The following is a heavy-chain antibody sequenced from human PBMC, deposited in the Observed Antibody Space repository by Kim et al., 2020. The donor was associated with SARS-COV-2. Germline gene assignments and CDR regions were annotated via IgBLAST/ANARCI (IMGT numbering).Heavy chain of an antibody. CDR3: ATRIAAAGAFDY. D-gene: IGHD6-13*01. V-gene: IGHV4-34*01. J-gene: IGHJ4*02. Sequence: NYTPSLKGRVTISVDTSKNQFSLKLSSVTAADTAVYYCATRIAAAGAFDYWGQGTLVTVSS.